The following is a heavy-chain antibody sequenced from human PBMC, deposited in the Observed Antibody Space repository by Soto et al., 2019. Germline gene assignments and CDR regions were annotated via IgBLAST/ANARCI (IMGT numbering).Heavy chain of an antibody. CDR1: GDSVSSGSHY. CDR3: AREGVTTIEY. D-gene: IGHD1-1*01. V-gene: IGHV4-61*01. CDR2: IYYNGRT. J-gene: IGHJ4*02. Sequence: QVQLQESGPGLLKPSETLSLTCTVSGDSVSSGSHYWNWIRQPPGKGLEWIGYIYYNGRTNYNPSLKSRVTISVYTSKNLLSLKLSAVTTADTAVYWCAREGVTTIEYWGQGTLVTVSS.